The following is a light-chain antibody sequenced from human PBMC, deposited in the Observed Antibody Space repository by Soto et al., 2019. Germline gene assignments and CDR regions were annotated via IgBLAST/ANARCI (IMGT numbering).Light chain of an antibody. CDR3: QQYGSSPWT. V-gene: IGKV3-20*01. J-gene: IGKJ1*01. Sequence: EIVLTQSPGTLSLSPGERATLSFRSSQSVSSSYLAWYQQKPGQAPRLLIYDASSRATGIPDRFSGSGSGTDFTLTISRLEPEDFAVYYCQQYGSSPWTFGQGTKVDIK. CDR1: QSVSSSY. CDR2: DAS.